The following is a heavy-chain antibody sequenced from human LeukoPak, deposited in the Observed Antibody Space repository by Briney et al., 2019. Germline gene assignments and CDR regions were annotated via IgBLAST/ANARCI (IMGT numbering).Heavy chain of an antibody. CDR3: ARGPDYSNYLNWFDP. Sequence: ASVKVSCKASGGTFTGYTISWVRQAPGQGLEWMGRIIPILGIANYAQKFQGRVTITADKSTSTAYMELSSLRSEDTAVYYCARGPDYSNYLNWFDPWGQGTLVTVSS. J-gene: IGHJ5*02. CDR2: IIPILGIA. CDR1: GGTFTGYT. V-gene: IGHV1-69*02. D-gene: IGHD4-11*01.